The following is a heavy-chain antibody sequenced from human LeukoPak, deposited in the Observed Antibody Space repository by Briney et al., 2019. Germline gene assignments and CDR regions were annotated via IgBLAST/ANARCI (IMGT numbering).Heavy chain of an antibody. D-gene: IGHD2-8*01. Sequence: PGGSLRLSCAASGFTFSSYSMNWVRQAPGKGLEWVSSISSSGSYIYYADSLKGRFTISRDNAKNSLFLQMNSLRAEDTAVYYCAKEDGQGMDYWGQGTLVTVSS. CDR1: GFTFSSYS. CDR2: ISSSGSYI. J-gene: IGHJ4*02. V-gene: IGHV3-21*01. CDR3: AKEDGQGMDY.